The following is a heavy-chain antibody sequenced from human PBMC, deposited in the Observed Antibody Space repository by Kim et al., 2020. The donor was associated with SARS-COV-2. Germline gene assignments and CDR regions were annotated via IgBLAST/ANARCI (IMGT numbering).Heavy chain of an antibody. D-gene: IGHD5-12*01. J-gene: IGHJ4*02. CDR2: IYHSGST. Sequence: SETLSLICAVSGGSISSSNWWSWVRQPPGKGLEWIGEIYHSGSTNYNPSPKSRVTISVDKSKNQFTLKLSSVTAADTAVYYCARVGKMATPPDYWGQGTLVTVSS. V-gene: IGHV4-4*02. CDR3: ARVGKMATPPDY. CDR1: GGSISSSNW.